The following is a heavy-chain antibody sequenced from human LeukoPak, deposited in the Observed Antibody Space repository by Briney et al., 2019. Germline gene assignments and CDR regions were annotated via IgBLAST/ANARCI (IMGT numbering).Heavy chain of an antibody. V-gene: IGHV3-30*03. J-gene: IGHJ3*01. Sequence: GGSLRLSCAASGFTFSSYGMHWVRQAPGKGLDWVAFTSYDGTKNYYADSVKGRFTISRDNSKNTLFLQMNSLRPEDTAVYYCARDALVPDGFDLWGQGTMVTVSS. CDR1: GFTFSSYG. D-gene: IGHD6-13*01. CDR3: ARDALVPDGFDL. CDR2: TSYDGTKN.